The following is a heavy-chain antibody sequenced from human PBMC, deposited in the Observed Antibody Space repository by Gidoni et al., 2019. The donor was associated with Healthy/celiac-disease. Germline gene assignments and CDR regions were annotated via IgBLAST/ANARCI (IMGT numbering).Heavy chain of an antibody. D-gene: IGHD3-3*01. J-gene: IGHJ4*02. V-gene: IGHV3-23*01. Sequence: EVQLLESGGGLVQPGGSVRLSCAASGFPFRSYAMSWVRQAPGKGLEWVSAISGSGGSTYYADSVKGRFTISRDNSKNTLYLQMNSLRAEDTAVYYCAKYYDFWSGYPYFDYWGQGTLVTVSS. CDR3: AKYYDFWSGYPYFDY. CDR2: ISGSGGST. CDR1: GFPFRSYA.